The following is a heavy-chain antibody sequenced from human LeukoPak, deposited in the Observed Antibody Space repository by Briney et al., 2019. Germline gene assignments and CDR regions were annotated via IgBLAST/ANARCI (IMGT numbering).Heavy chain of an antibody. Sequence: SETLSLTCTVSGGSISSYYWSWIRQPPGKGLEWIGYIYYSGSTNYNPSLKSRVTISVDTSKNQFSLKLSSVTAADTAVYYCVRHAAGVIVDTFDIWGQGTMVTVSS. J-gene: IGHJ3*02. CDR2: IYYSGST. CDR3: VRHAAGVIVDTFDI. D-gene: IGHD3-22*01. CDR1: GGSISSYY. V-gene: IGHV4-59*08.